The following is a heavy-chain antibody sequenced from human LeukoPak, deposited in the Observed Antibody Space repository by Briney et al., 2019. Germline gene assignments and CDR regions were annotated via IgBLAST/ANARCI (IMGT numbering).Heavy chain of an antibody. D-gene: IGHD3-22*01. CDR2: IYYSGST. Sequence: SQTLSLTCTVSGGSISSGGYYWSWIRQHPGKGLEWIGYIYYSGSTYYNPSLKSRVTISVDTSKNQFSLKLSSVTAADTAVYYCARAHYYDSSGFYTIDYWGQGTLVTVSS. CDR3: ARAHYYDSSGFYTIDY. J-gene: IGHJ4*02. CDR1: GGSISSGGYY. V-gene: IGHV4-31*03.